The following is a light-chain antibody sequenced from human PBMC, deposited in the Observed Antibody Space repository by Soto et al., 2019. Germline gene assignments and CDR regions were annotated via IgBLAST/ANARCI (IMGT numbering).Light chain of an antibody. CDR3: EDYDTCPRT. CDR1: RSINTW. Sequence: DIQMTQSPSTLSAPVGDRVTITCRASRSINTWLAWYQQKPGKAPKLLIYKASSLESGVPSRLSGRGSGTGSTLTISSGQPDACATHDGEDYDTCPRTFGRGTGVEI. V-gene: IGKV1-5*03. J-gene: IGKJ1*01. CDR2: KAS.